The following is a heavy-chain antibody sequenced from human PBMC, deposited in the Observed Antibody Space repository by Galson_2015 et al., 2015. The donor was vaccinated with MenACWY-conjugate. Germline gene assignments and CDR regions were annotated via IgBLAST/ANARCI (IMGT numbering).Heavy chain of an antibody. CDR3: AKDPNWNYVGDYYYYMDV. CDR1: GFTFSSYG. V-gene: IGHV3-30*02. D-gene: IGHD1-7*01. CDR2: IRYDGSNK. Sequence: SLRLSCAASGFTFSSYGMHWVRQAPGKGLEWVAFIRYDGSNKYYAGSVKGRFTISRDNSKNTLYLQMNSLSSEDTAVYYCAKDPNWNYVGDYYYYMDVWGTGTTVTVYS. J-gene: IGHJ6*03.